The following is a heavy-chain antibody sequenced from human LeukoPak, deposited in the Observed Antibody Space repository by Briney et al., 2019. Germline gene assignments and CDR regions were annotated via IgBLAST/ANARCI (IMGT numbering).Heavy chain of an antibody. Sequence: TGGSLRLSCAVSGFTFSSYSMNWVRQAPGKGLEWVSYISSTSSTTYYADSVKGRFTISRDNAKNSLYLQMNSLRAEDTAVYYCARDLHYGDPRGEHDYWGQGTLVTVSS. CDR1: GFTFSSYS. D-gene: IGHD4-17*01. V-gene: IGHV3-48*01. J-gene: IGHJ4*02. CDR2: ISSTSSTT. CDR3: ARDLHYGDPRGEHDY.